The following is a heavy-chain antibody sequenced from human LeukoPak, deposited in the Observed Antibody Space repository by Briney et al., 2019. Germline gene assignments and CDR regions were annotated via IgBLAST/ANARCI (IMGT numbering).Heavy chain of an antibody. D-gene: IGHD3-22*01. CDR3: ARESKSYDGSGFYHDY. V-gene: IGHV4-4*07. Sequence: SETLSLTCSVSGGSIRSYFWSWTRQPAGKGLEWIGRIYTSGSTDYNPSLRSRVTMSVDTSRNQFSLRLTSITAADTAVYYCARESKSYDGSGFYHDYWGQGTLVAVSS. J-gene: IGHJ4*02. CDR1: GGSIRSYF. CDR2: IYTSGST.